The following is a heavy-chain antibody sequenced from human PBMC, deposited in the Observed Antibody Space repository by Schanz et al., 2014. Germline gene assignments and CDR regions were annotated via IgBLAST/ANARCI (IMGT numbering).Heavy chain of an antibody. CDR2: IIPILGME. J-gene: IGHJ3*01. D-gene: IGHD5-12*01. CDR1: GGTFSSYA. CDR3: ARDGGRDGYNLAFDV. Sequence: QVQLVQSGAEVKKPGSSVKVSCKASGGTFSSYAFSWVRQAPGQGLEWMGKIIPILGMENYAQKFQGRVTITADISTSTAYMDLNSLRAEDTAVYFCARDGGRDGYNLAFDVWGQGTLVTVSS. V-gene: IGHV1-69*04.